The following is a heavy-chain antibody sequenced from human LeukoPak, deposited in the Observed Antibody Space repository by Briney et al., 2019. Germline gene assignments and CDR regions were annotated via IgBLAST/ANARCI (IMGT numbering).Heavy chain of an antibody. CDR2: INHSGST. CDR3: ARTRYDFWSGYSYWYFDL. V-gene: IGHV4-34*01. D-gene: IGHD3-3*01. CDR1: GGSFSGYY. Sequence: SETLSLTCAVYGGSFSGYYWSWIRQPPGKGLEWIGEINHSGSTNYNPSLKSRVTISVDTSKNQFSLKLSSVTAADTAVYYCARTRYDFWSGYSYWYFDLWGRGTLVTVSS. J-gene: IGHJ2*01.